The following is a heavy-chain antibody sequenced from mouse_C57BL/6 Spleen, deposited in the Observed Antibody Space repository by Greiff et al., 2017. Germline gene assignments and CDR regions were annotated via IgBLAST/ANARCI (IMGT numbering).Heavy chain of an antibody. CDR3: GRGGYDGAY. V-gene: IGHV3-6*01. CDR1: GYSITSGYY. J-gene: IGHJ3*01. Sequence: EVQLQESGPGLVKPSQSLSLTCSVTGYSITSGYYWNWIRQFPGNKLEWMGYISYDGSNNYNPSLKNRSSITRDTSKNQFFLKLNSVTTEDTATYYCGRGGYDGAYWGKGTLVTVSA. D-gene: IGHD2-2*01. CDR2: ISYDGSN.